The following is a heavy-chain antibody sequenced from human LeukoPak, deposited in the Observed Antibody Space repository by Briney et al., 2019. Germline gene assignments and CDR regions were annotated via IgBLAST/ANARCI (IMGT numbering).Heavy chain of an antibody. J-gene: IGHJ4*02. V-gene: IGHV3-7*01. CDR1: GFTFSNFW. D-gene: IGHD2-21*02. CDR2: IKQDETEK. CDR3: VRGSLRLPRSTPDY. Sequence: GGSLRLSCTASGFTFSNFWMGWVRQAPGKGLEWVANIKQDETEKFYLGSVKGRFTISRDNAVNTLYLQMNSLRVEDTAVYYCVRGSLRLPRSTPDYWGQGTLVTVSS.